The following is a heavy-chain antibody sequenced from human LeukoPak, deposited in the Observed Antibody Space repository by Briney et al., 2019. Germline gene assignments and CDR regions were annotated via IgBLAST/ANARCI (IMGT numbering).Heavy chain of an antibody. CDR3: AKEPLRGSYPDY. Sequence: PGGSLRLSCAASGFTFSSYAMHWVRQAPGKGLEWVAVISYDGSNKYYADSVKGRFTISRDNSKNTLYLQMNSLRAEDTAVYYCAKEPLRGSYPDYWGQGTLVTVSS. J-gene: IGHJ4*02. V-gene: IGHV3-30-3*01. CDR1: GFTFSSYA. D-gene: IGHD1-26*01. CDR2: ISYDGSNK.